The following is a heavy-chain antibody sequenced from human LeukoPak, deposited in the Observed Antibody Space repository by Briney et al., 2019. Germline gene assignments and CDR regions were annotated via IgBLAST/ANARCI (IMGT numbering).Heavy chain of an antibody. Sequence: GASVKVSCKASGYTFTGYYMHWVRQAPGQGLEWMGWINPNSGGTNYAQKFQGRVTMTRDTSISTAYMELSRLRSDDTAVYYCASGPLGSGLGRKSVSYYHYMDVWGQGTLVTVSS. CDR3: ASGPLGSGLGRKSVSYYHYMDV. D-gene: IGHD3-10*01. J-gene: IGHJ6*03. CDR2: INPNSGGT. V-gene: IGHV1-2*02. CDR1: GYTFTGYY.